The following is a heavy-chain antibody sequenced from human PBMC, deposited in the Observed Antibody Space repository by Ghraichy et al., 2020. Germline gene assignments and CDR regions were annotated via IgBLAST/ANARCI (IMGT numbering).Heavy chain of an antibody. V-gene: IGHV3-48*03. Sequence: GGSLRLYCAGSGFIFSNHEMSWVRQAQGRGLEWISYISSSGTTIYYADSVRGRLTISRDNAKNLLYLQMNSLRAEDTAVYYCATSSMSRASVGYDYWGQGTLVTVSP. CDR1: GFIFSNHE. J-gene: IGHJ4*02. D-gene: IGHD1-26*01. CDR2: ISSSGTTI. CDR3: ATSSMSRASVGYDY.